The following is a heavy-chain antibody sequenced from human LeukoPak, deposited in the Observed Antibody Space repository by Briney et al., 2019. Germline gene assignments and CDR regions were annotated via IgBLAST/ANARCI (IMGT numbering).Heavy chain of an antibody. J-gene: IGHJ6*02. CDR2: MSWFSGSI. D-gene: IGHD6-13*01. V-gene: IGHV3-9*01. CDR3: AKDIAAAGTGYYYYGMHV. Sequence: PGGSLRLPCAASGFTFDDYAMLWVRQAPGKGLEWVSGMSWFSGSIGYAVSAKGRFTISRDNARNSLYLQMNSLRAEDTALYYCAKDIAAAGTGYYYYGMHVWGQGTTVTVSS. CDR1: GFTFDDYA.